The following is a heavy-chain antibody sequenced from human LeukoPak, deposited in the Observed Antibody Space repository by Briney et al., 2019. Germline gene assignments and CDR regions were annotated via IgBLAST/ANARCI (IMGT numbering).Heavy chain of an antibody. V-gene: IGHV3-11*04. Sequence: PGGSLRLSCVASGFTFSDYYMSSIRQAPGKGLEWVSYISHSSSTIYYADSVKGRFTISRDNAKNSLYLQMDSLRAEDTSVYYCARRGSSSGYYVSWGQGTLVTVSS. CDR1: GFTFSDYY. CDR2: ISHSSSTI. CDR3: ARRGSSSGYYVS. D-gene: IGHD3-22*01. J-gene: IGHJ4*02.